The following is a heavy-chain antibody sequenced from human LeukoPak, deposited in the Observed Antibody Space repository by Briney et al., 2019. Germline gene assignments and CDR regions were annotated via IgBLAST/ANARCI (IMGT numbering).Heavy chain of an antibody. J-gene: IGHJ6*02. CDR2: ISVRSSYL. D-gene: IGHD2-15*01. CDR3: ARSDCSAPTCSTYYSHGLDV. CDR1: GFNFSIYT. V-gene: IGHV3-21*01. Sequence: GGSLRLTCAASGFNFSIYTMTWVRQAPGKGLEWVSSISVRSSYLYYADSVRGRFTISRDNAQTSVFLQMNNLRAEDTAVYYCARSDCSAPTCSTYYSHGLDVWGQGTALTVSS.